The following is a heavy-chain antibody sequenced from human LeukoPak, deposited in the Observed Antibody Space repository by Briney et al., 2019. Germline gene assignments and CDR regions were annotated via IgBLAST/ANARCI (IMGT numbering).Heavy chain of an antibody. V-gene: IGHV4-61*01. CDR3: AGGWGYFDF. Sequence: PSETLSLTCTVSGVSVSSSNYYWSWIRQPPGKRLEWIGYIHYSGSTNYNPSLKSRVTISEDTTKNQFSLRLSSVTAADTAVYYCAGGWGYFDFWGQGTLLTVSS. CDR1: GVSVSSSNYY. D-gene: IGHD3-16*01. CDR2: IHYSGST. J-gene: IGHJ4*02.